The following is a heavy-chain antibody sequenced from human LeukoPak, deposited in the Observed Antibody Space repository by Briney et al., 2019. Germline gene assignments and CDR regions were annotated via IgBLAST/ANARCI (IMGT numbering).Heavy chain of an antibody. CDR1: GFXFSSYA. J-gene: IGHJ4*02. CDR2: IRGSGGGT. CDR3: AKAGIGVVGYFDY. Sequence: PGGSLRLSCAASGFXFSSYAMSWVRQAPGKGLEWVSTIRGSGGGTYYADSVKGRFTISRDNSKNTLYLQMNSLRDEDTALYYCAKAGIGVVGYFDYWGQGTLVTVSS. D-gene: IGHD6-19*01. V-gene: IGHV3-23*01.